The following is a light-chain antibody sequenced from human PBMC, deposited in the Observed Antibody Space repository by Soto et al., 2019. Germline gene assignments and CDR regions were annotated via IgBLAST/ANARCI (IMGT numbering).Light chain of an antibody. V-gene: IGLV2-14*01. Sequence: QSALTQPASVSGSLGQSITISCTGTISDVGGYNYVSWYQQHPGKAPKLMIYEVSNRPSRVSNRFSGSKSGNTASLTISGLQAEDEADYYCSSYTRSSTSYVFGTGTKLTVL. J-gene: IGLJ1*01. CDR1: ISDVGGYNY. CDR3: SSYTRSSTSYV. CDR2: EVS.